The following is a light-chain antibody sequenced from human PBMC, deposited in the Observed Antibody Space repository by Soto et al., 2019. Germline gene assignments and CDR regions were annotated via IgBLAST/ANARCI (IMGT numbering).Light chain of an antibody. J-gene: IGLJ3*02. CDR1: SGHSSYA. V-gene: IGLV4-69*02. CDR3: QTWGTGILV. CDR2: VSSDGRH. Sequence: QPVLTQSPSASASLGASVKLTCNLSSGHSSYAIAWHQQQPEKGPRYLMKVSSDGRHSKGDGIPDRFSGSSSGAERYLTISSLQSEDEADYYCQTWGTGILVFGGGTKLTVL.